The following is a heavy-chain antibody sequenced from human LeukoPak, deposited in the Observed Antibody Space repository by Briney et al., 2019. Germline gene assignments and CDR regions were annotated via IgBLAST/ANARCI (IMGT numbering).Heavy chain of an antibody. V-gene: IGHV4-61*02. CDR2: IYTSGST. CDR1: GGSISSGSYY. D-gene: IGHD5-18*01. Sequence: PSQTLSLTCPVSGGSISSGSYYWSWIRQPAGKGLEWVGRIYTSGSTNYNPSLKSRVTISVDTSKNQFSLKLSSVTAADTAVYYCARELDTAMVTYYFDYWGQGTLVTVSS. CDR3: ARELDTAMVTYYFDY. J-gene: IGHJ4*02.